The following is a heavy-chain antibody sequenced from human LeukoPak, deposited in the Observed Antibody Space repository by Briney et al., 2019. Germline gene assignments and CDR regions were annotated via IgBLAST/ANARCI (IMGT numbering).Heavy chain of an antibody. Sequence: ASVKVSCKASGYTFTSYGISWVRQAPGQGLEWMGWISAYNGNTNYAQKLQGRVTMTTDTSTSTAYMELRSLRSDDTAAYYCARDRSRVAVAGLGAYWGQGTLVTVSS. CDR3: ARDRSRVAVAGLGAY. V-gene: IGHV1-18*04. J-gene: IGHJ4*02. D-gene: IGHD6-19*01. CDR1: GYTFTSYG. CDR2: ISAYNGNT.